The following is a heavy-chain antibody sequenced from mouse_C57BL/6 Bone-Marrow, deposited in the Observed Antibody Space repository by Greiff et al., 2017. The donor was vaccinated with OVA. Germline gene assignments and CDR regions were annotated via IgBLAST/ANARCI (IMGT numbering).Heavy chain of an antibody. D-gene: IGHD2-4*01. CDR3: ARGGIYYDYDFFPFSY. J-gene: IGHJ3*01. V-gene: IGHV1-55*01. CDR2: IYPGSGST. CDR1: GYTFTSYW. Sequence: VQLQQPGAELVKPGASVKMSCKASGYTFTSYWITWVKQRPGQGLEWIGDIYPGSGSTNYNEKFKSKATLTVDTSSSTAYMQLSSLTSEDSAVFYCARGGIYYDYDFFPFSYWVQGTLVTVSA.